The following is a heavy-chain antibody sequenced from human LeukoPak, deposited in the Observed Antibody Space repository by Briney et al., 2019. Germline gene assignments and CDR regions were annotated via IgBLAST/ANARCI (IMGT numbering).Heavy chain of an antibody. D-gene: IGHD2-21*01. V-gene: IGHV3-30-3*01. CDR3: ARDFFPIVDSTWYEIGY. CDR1: GFTFNDYA. CDR2: ISYDGYDK. J-gene: IGHJ4*02. Sequence: GGSLRLSCAASGFTFNDYAMYWVRQAPGKGLEWVTLISYDGYDKSYADSVRGRFTISGDNSRDTLYLQMDSLRSEDTAVYYCARDFFPIVDSTWYEIGYWGQGTLVTVSS.